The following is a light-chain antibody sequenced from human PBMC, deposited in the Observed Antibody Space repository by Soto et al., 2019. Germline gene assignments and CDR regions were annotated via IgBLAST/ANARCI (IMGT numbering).Light chain of an antibody. CDR2: DAS. Sequence: IQMTQSPSTLSASVGDGVSMTCRASQSISSWLAWYQQKPGKAPKLLIYDASSLESGVPSRFSGSGSGTEFTLTISSLQPDDFATYYCQHYNSYSEAFGQGTKVDI. CDR1: QSISSW. CDR3: QHYNSYSEA. J-gene: IGKJ1*01. V-gene: IGKV1-5*01.